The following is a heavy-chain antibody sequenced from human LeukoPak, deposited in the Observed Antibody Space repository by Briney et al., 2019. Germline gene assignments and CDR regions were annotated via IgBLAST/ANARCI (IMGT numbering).Heavy chain of an antibody. CDR3: ARTRPRAYYFDY. CDR1: GGSISSSSYY. V-gene: IGHV4-39*07. J-gene: IGHJ4*02. CDR2: IYYSGST. Sequence: PSETLSLTCTVSGGSISSSSYYWGWIRQPPGKGLEWIGSIYYSGSTYYNPSLKSRVTISVDTSKNQFSLKLSSVTAADTAVYYCARTRPRAYYFDYWGQGTLVTVSS. D-gene: IGHD4-11*01.